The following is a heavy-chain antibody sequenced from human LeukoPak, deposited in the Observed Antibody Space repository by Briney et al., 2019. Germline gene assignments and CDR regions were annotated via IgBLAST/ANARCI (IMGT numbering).Heavy chain of an antibody. Sequence: ASVKVSCKAFGYTFTSNYMHWVRQAPGQGLEWMGIINPSGGSTSYAQKFQGRVTMTRDMSTSTVYMELSSLRSEDTAVYYCARDRSLVGATLFDYWGQGTLVTVSS. D-gene: IGHD1-26*01. CDR3: ARDRSLVGATLFDY. V-gene: IGHV1-46*01. J-gene: IGHJ4*02. CDR1: GYTFTSNY. CDR2: INPSGGST.